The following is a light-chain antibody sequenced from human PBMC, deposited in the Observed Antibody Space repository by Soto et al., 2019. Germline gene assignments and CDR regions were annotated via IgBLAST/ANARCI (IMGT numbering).Light chain of an antibody. CDR2: GAS. V-gene: IGKV3-20*01. CDR1: QSVSRSY. Sequence: EIVLTQSPGILSLSPGEIATLSCRASQSVSRSYLAWYQQKPGQAPRLLIYGASNRATGIPGRFSASGSKKNFTLTISRLEPEDFAVYYCQQYGSSPPYTFGEGTKLEIK. CDR3: QQYGSSPPYT. J-gene: IGKJ2*01.